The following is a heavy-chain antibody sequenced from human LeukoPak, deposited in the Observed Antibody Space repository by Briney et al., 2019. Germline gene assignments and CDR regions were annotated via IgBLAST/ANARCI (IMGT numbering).Heavy chain of an antibody. V-gene: IGHV4-4*07. Sequence: PETLSLTCTVSGGSISSYYWSWIRQPAGTALEWIGRIYTSGTITYSPSLKSRVTMSVDTSKNQFSLKLSSVTAADTAVYYCARDSGTTGEVKFDPWGQGTLVTVSS. CDR2: IYTSGTI. J-gene: IGHJ5*02. CDR1: GGSISSYY. D-gene: IGHD3-10*01. CDR3: ARDSGTTGEVKFDP.